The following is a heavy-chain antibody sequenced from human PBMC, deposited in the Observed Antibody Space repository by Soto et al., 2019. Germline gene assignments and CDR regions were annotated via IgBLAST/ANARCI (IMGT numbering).Heavy chain of an antibody. CDR1: GFTFSSYG. CDR3: ATTDPY. V-gene: IGHV3-33*08. Sequence: GESLRLSCGASGFTFSSYGMHWVRQAPGKGLEWVAVIWFDGSNKFYADSVKGRFTISRDNSKNTVSLQMNSLRDEDSAAYYCATTDPYWGQG. CDR2: IWFDGSNK. J-gene: IGHJ4*02.